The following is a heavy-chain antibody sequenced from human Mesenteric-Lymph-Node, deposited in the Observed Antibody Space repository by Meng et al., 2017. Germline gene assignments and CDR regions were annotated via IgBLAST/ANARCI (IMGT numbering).Heavy chain of an antibody. CDR2: ISSLSRSF. D-gene: IGHD6-19*01. Sequence: GESLKISCAASGFSFSDYEMAWVRQAPGGGLEWLSYISSLSRSFYYADSVQGRFTISRDNSKNTLHLQMNSLRAEDTAVYYYATDGWGLPDSWGQGTLVTVSS. CDR1: GFSFSDYE. J-gene: IGHJ4*02. CDR3: ATDGWGLPDS. V-gene: IGHV3-48*01.